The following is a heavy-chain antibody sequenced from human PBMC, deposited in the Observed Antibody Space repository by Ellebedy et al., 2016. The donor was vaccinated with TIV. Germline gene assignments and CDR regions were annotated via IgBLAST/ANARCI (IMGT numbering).Heavy chain of an antibody. CDR3: AKDLYCTNGVCPDDY. J-gene: IGHJ4*02. D-gene: IGHD2-8*01. CDR2: ISGSGDTT. V-gene: IGHV3-23*01. CDR1: GFTFSSYA. Sequence: PGGSLRLSCAASGFTFSSYAMSWVRQAPGKGLEWVSTISGSGDTTNHADSVKGRFTISRDNSKNTLYLQMNSLRAEDTAVYYCAKDLYCTNGVCPDDYWGQGTLVTVSS.